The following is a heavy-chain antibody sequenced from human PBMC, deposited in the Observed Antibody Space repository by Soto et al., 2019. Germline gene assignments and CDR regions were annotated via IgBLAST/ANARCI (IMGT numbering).Heavy chain of an antibody. CDR3: ARHGVPYGGTSTRWFDP. CDR2: IYPGDSDT. V-gene: IGHV5-51*01. J-gene: IGHJ5*02. D-gene: IGHD4-17*01. Sequence: VSLKISCKGSVYSFTSYWIGWVRQMPGKGLEWMGIIYPGDSDTRYSPSFQGQVTISADKSISTAYLQWSSLKASDTAMYYCARHGVPYGGTSTRWFDPWGQGTLVTVSS. CDR1: VYSFTSYW.